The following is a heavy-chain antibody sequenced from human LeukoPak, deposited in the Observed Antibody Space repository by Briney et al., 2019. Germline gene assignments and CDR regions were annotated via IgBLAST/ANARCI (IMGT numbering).Heavy chain of an antibody. CDR1: GYSFTSYW. J-gene: IGHJ4*02. V-gene: IGHV5-51*01. Sequence: GESLKISCKGSGYSFTSYWIGWVRQMPGKGLEWMGIIYPGDSDTRYSPSFQGQVTISADKSISTADLQWSSLKESDTDMYYCARQAIGYCSSRRCYATYFDYWGQGTLVTVSS. D-gene: IGHD2-2*01. CDR2: IYPGDSDT. CDR3: ARQAIGYCSSRRCYATYFDY.